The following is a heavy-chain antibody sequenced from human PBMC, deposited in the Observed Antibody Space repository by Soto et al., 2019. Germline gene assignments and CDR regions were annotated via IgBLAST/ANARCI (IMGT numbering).Heavy chain of an antibody. Sequence: GESLKISCKGSGYSFTKYWISWVRQMPWKGLEWMGRIDPSDSYINYSPSFQGHVTISADKSINTAYLQWSSLRASDTAIYYCARHYICRGGDCYYYGMDVWGQGTTLTV. D-gene: IGHD3-16*01. CDR3: ARHYICRGGDCYYYGMDV. J-gene: IGHJ6*02. V-gene: IGHV5-10-1*01. CDR1: GYSFTKYW. CDR2: IDPSDSYI.